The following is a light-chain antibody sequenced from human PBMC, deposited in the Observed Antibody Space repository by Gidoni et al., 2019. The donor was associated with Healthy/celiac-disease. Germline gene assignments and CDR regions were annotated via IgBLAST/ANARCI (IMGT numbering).Light chain of an antibody. V-gene: IGKV1-9*01. CDR2: AAS. CDR3: QQRNSYPR. Sequence: DIQLTQSPSFLSASVGDRVTITCRASQGISSYLAWYQQKPGKAPKLLIYAASTLQSGVPSRFSGSGSGTEFTLTISSLQPEDFATYYCQQRNSYPRFGQGTKLEIK. CDR1: QGISSY. J-gene: IGKJ2*01.